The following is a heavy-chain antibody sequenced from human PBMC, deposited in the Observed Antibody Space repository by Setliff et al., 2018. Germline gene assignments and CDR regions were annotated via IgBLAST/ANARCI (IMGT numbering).Heavy chain of an antibody. CDR1: GGSFSTYY. Sequence: ETLSLTCAVYGGSFSTYYWIWIRQPPGKGLEWIGTIYHSGNTYYNPSLNSRLTISVDTSKNQFSLRLSSVTAADTAVYYCARGCYYGDYVGARFAYFDYWGQGTLVTVSS. CDR2: IYHSGNT. CDR3: ARGCYYGDYVGARFAYFDY. D-gene: IGHD4-17*01. V-gene: IGHV4-34*01. J-gene: IGHJ4*02.